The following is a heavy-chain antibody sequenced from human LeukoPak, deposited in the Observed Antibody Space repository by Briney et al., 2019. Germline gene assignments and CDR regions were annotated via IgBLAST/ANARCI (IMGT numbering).Heavy chain of an antibody. J-gene: IGHJ4*02. CDR2: MNPNSGNT. D-gene: IGHD6-19*01. CDR1: GYTFTSYD. V-gene: IGHV1-8*01. Sequence: GASVKVSCKASGYTFTSYDINWVRQATGQGLEWMGWMNPNSGNTGYAQKFQGRVTMTRDTSISTAYMELSRLRSDDTAVYYCARVPPIQWYSSGWYDFDYWGQGTLVTVSS. CDR3: ARVPPIQWYSSGWYDFDY.